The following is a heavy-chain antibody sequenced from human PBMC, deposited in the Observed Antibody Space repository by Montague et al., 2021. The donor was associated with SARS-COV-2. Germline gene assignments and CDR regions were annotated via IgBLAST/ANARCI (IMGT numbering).Heavy chain of an antibody. CDR1: GDSVVEIRRR. D-gene: IGHD7-27*01. CDR2: PFYGKEKNY. V-gene: IGHV6-1*01. J-gene: IGHJ6*02. CDR3: ARVRHLGRGMDV. Sequence: CAISGDSVVEIRRRSEEHTSELQSHEQCVGRPFYGKEKNYHYADSVKSRITIDPDTSKNQVSLQLRSVTPEDTAVYFCARVRHLGRGMDVWGQGTTVTVSS.